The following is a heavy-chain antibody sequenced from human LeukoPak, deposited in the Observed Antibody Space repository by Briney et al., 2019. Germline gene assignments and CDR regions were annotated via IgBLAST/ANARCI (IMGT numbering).Heavy chain of an antibody. CDR2: IYYSGST. Sequence: SETLSLTCTVSGGSISSYYRSWIRQPPGKGLEWIGYIYYSGSTNYNPSLKSRVTISVDTSKNQFSLKLSSVTAADTAVYYCARGGYGDYVDYWGQGTLVTVSS. J-gene: IGHJ4*02. CDR3: ARGGYGDYVDY. CDR1: GGSISSYY. V-gene: IGHV4-59*01. D-gene: IGHD4-17*01.